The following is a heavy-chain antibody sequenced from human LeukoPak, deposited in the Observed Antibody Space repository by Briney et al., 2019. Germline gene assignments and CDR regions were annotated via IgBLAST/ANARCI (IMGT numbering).Heavy chain of an antibody. CDR2: DSGTTI. Sequence: QPGGSLRLSCAASGFTFSSYEMNWVRQAPGKGLEWVSDSGTTIYYGDSVKGRFTISRDNAKKSLYLQMNSLRAEDTAVYYCAKDDYGDYYGNWFDPWGRGTLVTVSS. CDR3: AKDDYGDYYGNWFDP. D-gene: IGHD4-17*01. CDR1: GFTFSSYE. J-gene: IGHJ5*02. V-gene: IGHV3-48*03.